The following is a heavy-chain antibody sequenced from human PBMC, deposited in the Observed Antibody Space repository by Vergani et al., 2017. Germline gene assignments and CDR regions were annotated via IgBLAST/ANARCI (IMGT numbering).Heavy chain of an antibody. J-gene: IGHJ4*02. CDR1: GGTFSTYA. V-gene: IGHV3-64*01. D-gene: IGHD6-6*01. CDR2: ISSNGGST. CDR3: ASDQEGHSSSSPPDY. Sequence: VQLVQSGAEVKQPGSSVKVSCKASGGTFSTYAMHWVRQAPGKGLEYVSGISSNGGSTYYANSVKGRFTISRDNSKNTLFLLMGSLRAEDMAVYYCASDQEGHSSSSPPDYWGQGTLVTVSS.